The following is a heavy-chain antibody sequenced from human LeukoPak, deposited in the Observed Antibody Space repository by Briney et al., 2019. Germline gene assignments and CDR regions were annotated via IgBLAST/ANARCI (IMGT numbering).Heavy chain of an antibody. CDR3: AKDLPLSGSYIDY. CDR1: GFTFSSYS. D-gene: IGHD1-26*01. Sequence: GGSLRLSCAASGFTFSSYSMNWVRQAPGKGLEWVAFIRYDGSNKYYADPVKGRFTISRDNSKNTLYLQMNSLRAEDTAVYYCAKDLPLSGSYIDYWGQGTLVTVSS. V-gene: IGHV3-30*02. J-gene: IGHJ4*02. CDR2: IRYDGSNK.